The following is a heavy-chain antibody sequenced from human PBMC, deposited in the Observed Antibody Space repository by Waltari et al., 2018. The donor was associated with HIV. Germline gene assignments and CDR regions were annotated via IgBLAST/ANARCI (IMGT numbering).Heavy chain of an antibody. Sequence: QVQLQESGPGLVQTLETLSLTCAVSGSSITSVYYWAWIRQSPGKGLEWIATIHYNGRADYNPSLGGRVLVSLDPSKNQFSLKMRYVTAADTAIYYCARDWGVTTGPFDFWGQGTQVTVSS. D-gene: IGHD4-4*01. V-gene: IGHV4-38-2*02. CDR3: ARDWGVTTGPFDF. CDR2: IHYNGRA. CDR1: GSSITSVYY. J-gene: IGHJ4*02.